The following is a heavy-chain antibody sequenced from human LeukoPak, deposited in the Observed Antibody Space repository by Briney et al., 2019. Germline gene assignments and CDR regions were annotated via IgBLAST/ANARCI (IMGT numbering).Heavy chain of an antibody. D-gene: IGHD6-13*01. J-gene: IGHJ4*02. CDR2: ISSSSSYI. Sequence: PGGSLRLSCAASGFTFSSYSMNWVRQAPGKGLEWVSSISSSSSYIYYADSVKGRFTISRDNAKNSLNLQMNSLRAEDTAVYYCARASAAGTNFDYWGQGTLVTVSS. CDR1: GFTFSSYS. CDR3: ARASAAGTNFDY. V-gene: IGHV3-21*01.